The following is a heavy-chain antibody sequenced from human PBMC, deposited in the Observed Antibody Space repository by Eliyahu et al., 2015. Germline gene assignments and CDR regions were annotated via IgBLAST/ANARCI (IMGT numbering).Heavy chain of an antibody. V-gene: IGHV3-30-3*01. CDR3: AREALGDYGPIFDY. CDR2: ISYDGSQK. D-gene: IGHD4-17*01. CDR1: TFSSYG. Sequence: TFSSYGMHWVRQAPGKGLEWVTVISYDGSQKYFADSVKGRFTISRDNSKNTLYLQMNSLRAEDTAVYYCAREALGDYGPIFDYWGQGTLVTVSS. J-gene: IGHJ4*02.